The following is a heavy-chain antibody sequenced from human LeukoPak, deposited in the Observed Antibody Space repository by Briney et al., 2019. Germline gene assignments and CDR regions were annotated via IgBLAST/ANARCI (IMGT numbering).Heavy chain of an antibody. J-gene: IGHJ4*02. D-gene: IGHD5-24*01. V-gene: IGHV3-48*01. CDR2: IKSSGDDT. CDR3: AKCRDGYNLFDY. CDR1: GFMFGGYS. Sequence: PGGSLRLSCAASGFMFGGYSMDWVRQAPGKGLEWVSYIKSSGDDTYYTDSVKGRFTISRDNAKNLLYLQMNSLRVEDTAVYYCAKCRDGYNLFDYWGQGTLVTVSS.